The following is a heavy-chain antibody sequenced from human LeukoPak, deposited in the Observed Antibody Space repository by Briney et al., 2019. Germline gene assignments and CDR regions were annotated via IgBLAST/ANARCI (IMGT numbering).Heavy chain of an antibody. J-gene: IGHJ3*02. CDR1: GDSISAYY. V-gene: IGHV4-59*01. CDR3: ARGTPTTVVTQGDAFDI. CDR2: IDYSGST. Sequence: SETLSLTCSVSGDSISAYYWSWIRQPPGKGLEWIAYIDYSGSTNYNPSLMSRVTISVDTSKNHFSLKLSSVTAADTALYYCARGTPTTVVTQGDAFDIWGQGTMVTVSS. D-gene: IGHD4-23*01.